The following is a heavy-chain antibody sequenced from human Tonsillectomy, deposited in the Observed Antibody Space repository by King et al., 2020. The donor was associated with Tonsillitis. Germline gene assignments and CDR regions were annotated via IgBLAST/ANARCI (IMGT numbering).Heavy chain of an antibody. J-gene: IGHJ4*02. CDR2: ISYDGSNK. D-gene: IGHD3-22*01. V-gene: IGHV3-30*04. CDR3: AREGDSSGYSWSYFYY. CDR1: GFTFSSYA. Sequence: VQLVESGGGVVQPGRSLRLSCAASGFTFSSYAMHWVRQAPGKGLEWVAVISYDGSNKYYADSVKGRFTISRDNSKNTLYLQMNSLRAEDTAVHYCAREGDSSGYSWSYFYYLGQGTLGTVPA.